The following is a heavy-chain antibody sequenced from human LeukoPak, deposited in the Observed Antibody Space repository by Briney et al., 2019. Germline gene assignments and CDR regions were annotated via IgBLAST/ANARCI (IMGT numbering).Heavy chain of an antibody. Sequence: SETLSLTCAVYGGSFSGYYWSWIRQPPGKGLEWIGEINHSGSTNYNPSPKSRVTISVDTSKNQFSLNLNSVTAADTAVYYCAKDSRGGDAFYIWGQGTMVNGSS. CDR2: INHSGST. J-gene: IGHJ3*02. V-gene: IGHV4-34*01. CDR3: AKDSRGGDAFYI. D-gene: IGHD2/OR15-2a*01. CDR1: GGSFSGYY.